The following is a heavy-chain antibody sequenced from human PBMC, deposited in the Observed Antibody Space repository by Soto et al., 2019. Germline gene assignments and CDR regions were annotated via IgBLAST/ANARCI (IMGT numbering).Heavy chain of an antibody. D-gene: IGHD6-13*01. J-gene: IGHJ4*02. CDR1: GYTYTIYA. Sequence: ASVKVACKTSGYTYTIYAMHWGRQAKRQRLEWMGWINADNGNTNYAQKLQGRVTMTTDTSTSTAYMELRSLRSDDTAVYYCARDSGYSSSWYGKDYWGQGTLVTVSS. CDR2: INADNGNT. V-gene: IGHV1-18*01. CDR3: ARDSGYSSSWYGKDY.